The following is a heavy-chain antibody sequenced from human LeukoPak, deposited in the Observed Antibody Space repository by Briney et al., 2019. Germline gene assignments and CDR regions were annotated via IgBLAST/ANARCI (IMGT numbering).Heavy chain of an antibody. Sequence: SETLSLTCTVSGGSISSYYWSWIRQHPGKGLEWIGSISYSGSTYYNPSIKSRVTISVDTSKNQFSLRLSSVTAADTAVYYCARNFDSYNGFHIWGQGTMVTVSS. J-gene: IGHJ3*02. CDR2: ISYSGST. CDR1: GGSISSYY. D-gene: IGHD3-22*01. CDR3: ARNFDSYNGFHI. V-gene: IGHV4-59*06.